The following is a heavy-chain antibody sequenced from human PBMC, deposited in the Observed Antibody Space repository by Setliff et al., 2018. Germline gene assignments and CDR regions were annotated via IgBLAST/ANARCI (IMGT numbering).Heavy chain of an antibody. D-gene: IGHD2-8*02. Sequence: GGSLRLSCGASGFAFSKYWMYWVRQVPGKGLVWVSRISPDGTITNYADSVKGRFTISRDNAKSTLYLQMSSLRGEDTAVYYCAGGCAAGACYSDYYYYMDVWGKGTTVTVSS. J-gene: IGHJ6*03. CDR3: AGGCAAGACYSDYYYYMDV. CDR2: ISPDGTIT. CDR1: GFAFSKYW. V-gene: IGHV3-74*01.